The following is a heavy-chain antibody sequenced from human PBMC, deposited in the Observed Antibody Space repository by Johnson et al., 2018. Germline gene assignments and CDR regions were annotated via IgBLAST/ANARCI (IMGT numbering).Heavy chain of an antibody. CDR2: LRSKANSYAT. Sequence: EVQLGEAGGGLVQPGGSLKLSCAASGFTFSGSAMHWVRQASGKGLEWVGRLRSKANSYATAYAASVKGRFTISRDASKNTAYLQMNSLRAEDTAVDYCARADYGDYSGYFQHWGQGTLVTVSS. V-gene: IGHV3-73*02. D-gene: IGHD4-17*01. CDR1: GFTFSGSA. J-gene: IGHJ1*01. CDR3: ARADYGDYSGYFQH.